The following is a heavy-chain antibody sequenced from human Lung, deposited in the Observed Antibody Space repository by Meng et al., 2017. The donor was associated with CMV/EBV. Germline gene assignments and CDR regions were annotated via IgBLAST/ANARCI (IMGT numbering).Heavy chain of an antibody. CDR1: GFTFSYYS. CDR3: AGFGHRNIWWLGIVGFDY. D-gene: IGHD2-21*01. V-gene: IGHV3-21*01. Sequence: SCAASGFTFSYYSMNWVRQAPGKGLEWVSSISSSSSYIYYADSVKGRFTISRDNAKNSLYLQMNSLRAEDTAVYYCAGFGHRNIWWLGIVGFDYXGQGTLVTVSS. CDR2: ISSSSSYI. J-gene: IGHJ4*02.